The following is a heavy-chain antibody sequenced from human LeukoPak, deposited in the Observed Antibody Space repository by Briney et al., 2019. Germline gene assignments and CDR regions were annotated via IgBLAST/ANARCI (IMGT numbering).Heavy chain of an antibody. Sequence: GGSLRLSCAASGFTFSSYSMNWVRQAPGKGLEWVSSISSSSYIYYADSVKGRFTISRDNAKNSLYLQMNSLRAEDTAVYYCARDVPGIAAAGPYYYYYYMDVWGKGTTVTVSS. D-gene: IGHD6-13*01. CDR2: ISSSSYI. CDR1: GFTFSSYS. V-gene: IGHV3-21*01. CDR3: ARDVPGIAAAGPYYYYYYMDV. J-gene: IGHJ6*03.